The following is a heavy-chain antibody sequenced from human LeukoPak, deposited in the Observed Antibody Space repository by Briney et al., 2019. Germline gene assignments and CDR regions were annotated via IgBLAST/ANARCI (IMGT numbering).Heavy chain of an antibody. CDR3: ARERAPYSKGRYYYYYYMDV. J-gene: IGHJ6*03. Sequence: SETLSLTCIVSGGSINSHYWSWIRQPPGKGLEWIGDIHYTGTTKYNPSVKSRVTISIDTSKNQFSLKLSSVTAADTAVYYCARERAPYSKGRYYYYYYMDVWGKGTTVTVSS. V-gene: IGHV4-59*11. CDR2: IHYTGTT. CDR1: GGSINSHY. D-gene: IGHD4-11*01.